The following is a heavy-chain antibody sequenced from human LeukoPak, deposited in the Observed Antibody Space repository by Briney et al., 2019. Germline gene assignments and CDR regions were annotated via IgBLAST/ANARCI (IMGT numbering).Heavy chain of an antibody. CDR1: GFTFSSYA. J-gene: IGHJ4*02. CDR3: AKGGETSGWFY. D-gene: IGHD6-19*01. CDR2: LSGSGGNT. Sequence: GGSLRLSCAASGFTFSSYAMIWVRQAPGTGLEWVSALSGSGGNTYYADSVKGRFTISRDNSKNTLYLQMNSLRAEDTAVYYCAKGGETSGWFYWGQGTLVTVSS. V-gene: IGHV3-23*01.